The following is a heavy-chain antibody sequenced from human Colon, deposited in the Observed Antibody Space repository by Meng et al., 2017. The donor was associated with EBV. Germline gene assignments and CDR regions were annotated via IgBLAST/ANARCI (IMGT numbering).Heavy chain of an antibody. V-gene: IGHV3-23*01. J-gene: IGHJ5*02. Sequence: GQRLEAGGGLVQPGGSLRRSCAVSGFPLRNYAMSWVRQAPGKGLEWVSVITVSGGSTYYADSVQGRFTISRDNGNNMLYLEMNSLRAEDTAVYYCAQDRGYKYGYGAWGQGTLVTVSS. CDR3: AQDRGYKYGYGA. D-gene: IGHD5-12*01. CDR2: ITVSGGST. CDR1: GFPLRNYA.